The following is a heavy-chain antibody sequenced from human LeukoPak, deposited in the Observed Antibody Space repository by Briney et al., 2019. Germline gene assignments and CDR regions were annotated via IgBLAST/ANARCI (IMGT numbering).Heavy chain of an antibody. CDR2: INPNSGGT. Sequence: GASVKVSFKASGYTFTCYYMHWVRQAPGQGLEWMGWINPNSGGTNYAQKFQGRVTMTRDTSISTAYMELSRLRSDDTAVYYCARGATAMVPYYFDYWGQGTLVTVSS. J-gene: IGHJ4*02. CDR1: GYTFTCYY. CDR3: ARGATAMVPYYFDY. V-gene: IGHV1-2*02. D-gene: IGHD5-18*01.